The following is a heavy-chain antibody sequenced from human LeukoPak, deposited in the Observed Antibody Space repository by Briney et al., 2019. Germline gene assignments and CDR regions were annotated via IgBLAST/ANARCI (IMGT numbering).Heavy chain of an antibody. Sequence: ASVKVSCKASGYTFSSYGVSWVRQAPGQGLEWMGWISAYGDNTNYAKKFQGRFTMTKDTSTSTAYMELRSLRSDDTAVYYCARDFVAVVGTSIPGFDPWGQGTLVTVSS. CDR3: ARDFVAVVGTSIPGFDP. CDR2: ISAYGDNT. CDR1: GYTFSSYG. V-gene: IGHV1-18*01. J-gene: IGHJ5*02. D-gene: IGHD6-19*01.